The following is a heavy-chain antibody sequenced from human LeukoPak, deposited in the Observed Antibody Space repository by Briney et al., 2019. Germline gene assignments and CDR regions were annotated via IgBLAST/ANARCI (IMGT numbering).Heavy chain of an antibody. CDR2: MSSSSSTI. V-gene: IGHV3-48*01. CDR1: GFTVSSYS. J-gene: IGHJ5*02. D-gene: IGHD6-13*01. CDR3: ARDGDSSSWPHRNWFDP. Sequence: GGSLRLSCAASGFTVSSYSMNWVRQAPGKGLEWVSYMSSSSSTIYYAESVKGRFTISRDTAKNSLYLQMNSLRAEDTAVYYCARDGDSSSWPHRNWFDPWGQGTLVTVSS.